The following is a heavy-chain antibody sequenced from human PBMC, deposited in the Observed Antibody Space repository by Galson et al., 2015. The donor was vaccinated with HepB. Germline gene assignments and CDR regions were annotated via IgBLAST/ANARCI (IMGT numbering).Heavy chain of an antibody. CDR2: IRSKANSYAT. D-gene: IGHD3-16*01. V-gene: IGHV3-73*01. CDR3: TSASGGLDS. Sequence: WIRQPPGKGLEWIGRIRSKANSYATAYAASVKGRFTISRDDSRSTAYLQMNSLKTEDTAVYFCTSASGGLDSWGQGTLVTVSS. J-gene: IGHJ4*02.